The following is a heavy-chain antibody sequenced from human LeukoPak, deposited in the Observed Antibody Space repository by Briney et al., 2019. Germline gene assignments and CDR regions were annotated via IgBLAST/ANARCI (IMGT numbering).Heavy chain of an antibody. CDR2: IKQDGSEK. D-gene: IGHD2-2*01. CDR3: ARDQSRYCSSTSCPEYYYYMDV. V-gene: IGHV3-7*01. CDR1: GFTFSGYW. J-gene: IGHJ6*03. Sequence: GGSLRLSCAASGFTFSGYWMSWVRQAPGKGLEWVANIKQDGSEKYYVDSVKGRFTISRDNAKNSLYLQMNSLRAEDTAVYYCARDQSRYCSSTSCPEYYYYMDVWGKGTTVTVSS.